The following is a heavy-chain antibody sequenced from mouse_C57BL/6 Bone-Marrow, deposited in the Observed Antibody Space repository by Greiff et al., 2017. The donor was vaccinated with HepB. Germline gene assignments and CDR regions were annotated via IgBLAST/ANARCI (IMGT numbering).Heavy chain of an antibody. D-gene: IGHD2-1*01. J-gene: IGHJ2*01. V-gene: IGHV5-4*03. CDR3: ARIYYGNYDCDY. Sequence: EVKLVESGGGLVKPGGSLKLSCAASGFTFSSYAMSWVRQTPEKRLEWVATISDGGSYTYYPDNVKGRFTISRDNAKNNLYLQMSHLKSEDTAMYYCARIYYGNYDCDYWGQGTTLTVSS. CDR2: ISDGGSYT. CDR1: GFTFSSYA.